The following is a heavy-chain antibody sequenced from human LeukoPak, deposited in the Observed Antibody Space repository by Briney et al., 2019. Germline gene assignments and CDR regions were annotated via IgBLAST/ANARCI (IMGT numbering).Heavy chain of an antibody. V-gene: IGHV3-49*04. Sequence: GGSLRLSCIASGFTFGEYAVNWVRQAPGTGLEWLGFIGSKAYGGTTEYAASVKGRFTISRDDSKSIAYLQMNSLKFEDTVVYYCTRVFGNYVDYYYMDVWGKGTTITVSS. CDR1: GFTFGEYA. J-gene: IGHJ6*03. CDR3: TRVFGNYVDYYYMDV. CDR2: IGSKAYGGTT. D-gene: IGHD4-11*01.